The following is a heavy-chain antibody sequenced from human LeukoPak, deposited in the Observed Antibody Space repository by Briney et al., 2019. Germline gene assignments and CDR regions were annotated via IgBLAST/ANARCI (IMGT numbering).Heavy chain of an antibody. V-gene: IGHV3-53*01. Sequence: PGGSLRLSYAPSGFTVSSNYMSWVRPAPGKGLEWVSVIYSGGSTYYADSVKGRFTISRENSKNTLYFQMNSRTAEDTAVYNCARAEYYYDSSGYYYDYWGQGTLVTVSA. CDR3: ARAEYYYDSSGYYYDY. J-gene: IGHJ4*02. CDR1: GFTVSSNY. D-gene: IGHD3-22*01. CDR2: IYSGGST.